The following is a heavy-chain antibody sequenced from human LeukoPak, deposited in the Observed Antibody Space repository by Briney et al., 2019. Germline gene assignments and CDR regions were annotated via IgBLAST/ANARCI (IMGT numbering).Heavy chain of an antibody. CDR2: TTSTTSYI. Sequence: GGSLRLSCAASGFTFSSYAMNWVRQAPGKGLEWVSSTTSTTSYIYYADSVKGRFTTSRDNAKNSVYLQMNSLRAEDTAVYYCARSDDYGDYLVDYWGQGTLVTVSS. CDR1: GFTFSSYA. D-gene: IGHD4-17*01. J-gene: IGHJ4*02. V-gene: IGHV3-21*01. CDR3: ARSDDYGDYLVDY.